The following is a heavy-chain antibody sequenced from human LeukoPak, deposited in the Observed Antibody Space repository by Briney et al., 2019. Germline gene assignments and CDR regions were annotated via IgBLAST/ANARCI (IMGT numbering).Heavy chain of an antibody. CDR2: IIPIFGTA. CDR3: ARVSSSSQIYYYYGMDV. CDR1: GGTFSSYA. V-gene: IGHV1-69*05. J-gene: IGHJ6*02. Sequence: SVKVSCKASGGTFSSYAISWVRQAPGQGLEWMGGIIPIFGTANYAQKLQGRVTMTTDTSTSTAYMELRSLRSDDTAVYYCARVSSSSQIYYYYGMDVWGQGTTVTVSS. D-gene: IGHD6-13*01.